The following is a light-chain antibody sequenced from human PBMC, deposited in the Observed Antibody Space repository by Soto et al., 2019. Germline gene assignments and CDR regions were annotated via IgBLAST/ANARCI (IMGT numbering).Light chain of an antibody. V-gene: IGLV2-14*01. Sequence: QPVLTQPASVSGSPGQSITISCTGTSSDIGGYNYVSWYQQHPGKAPKLMIYEVSNRPSGVSNRFSGSKSGNTASLTISGLQAGDEADYYCSSFRSTTTLFGGGTKLTVL. CDR3: SSFRSTTTL. J-gene: IGLJ2*01. CDR2: EVS. CDR1: SSDIGGYNY.